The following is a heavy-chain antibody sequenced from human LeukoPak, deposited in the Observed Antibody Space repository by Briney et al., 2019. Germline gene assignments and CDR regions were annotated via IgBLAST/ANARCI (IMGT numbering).Heavy chain of an antibody. Sequence: GGSLRLSCAASGFTFSSNDMHWVRQATGKGLEWVSAIGAAGDTYYPGSVKGRFTISRENAKNSLYLQMNSLRAGDTAVYYCARGEFGDLRYDCWGQGSLVTVSS. CDR2: IGAAGDT. V-gene: IGHV3-13*01. CDR3: ARGEFGDLRYDC. CDR1: GFTFSSND. J-gene: IGHJ4*02. D-gene: IGHD4-17*01.